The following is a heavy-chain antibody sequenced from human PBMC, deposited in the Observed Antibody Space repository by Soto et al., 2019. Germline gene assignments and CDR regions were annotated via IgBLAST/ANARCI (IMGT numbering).Heavy chain of an antibody. J-gene: IGHJ4*02. CDR2: ISSDGSSE. CDR1: GFSFSSNA. D-gene: IGHD1-26*01. Sequence: GSLRLSCAASGFSFSSNAMHWVRQAPGKGLQWVAVISSDGSSEFYADSVKGRFTISRDNSQNTLYLQMNSLRPEDTAVYYCARDISALASWEPLHLLFDYWGQGALVTVSS. V-gene: IGHV3-30*04. CDR3: ARDISALASWEPLHLLFDY.